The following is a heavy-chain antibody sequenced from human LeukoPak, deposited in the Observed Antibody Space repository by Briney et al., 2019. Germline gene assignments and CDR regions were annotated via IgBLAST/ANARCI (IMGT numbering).Heavy chain of an antibody. CDR1: GGTFNSYA. J-gene: IGHJ4*02. D-gene: IGHD1-26*01. CDR3: ARDRRTGSGSYYALDY. Sequence: GASVKVSCKASGGTFNSYAISWVRQAPGQGLEWMGGIIPIFGTANYAQKFQGRVTITADESTSTAYMELSSLGSEDTAVYYCARDRRTGSGSYYALDYWGQGTLVTVSS. V-gene: IGHV1-69*13. CDR2: IIPIFGTA.